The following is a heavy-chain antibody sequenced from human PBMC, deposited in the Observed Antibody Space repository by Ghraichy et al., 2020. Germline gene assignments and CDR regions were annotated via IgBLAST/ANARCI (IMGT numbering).Heavy chain of an antibody. V-gene: IGHV1-46*01. CDR2: VNPTGGGT. Sequence: VKVSCKAFGYTFTNYFMHWVRQAPGQGLEWMGIVNPTGGGTTYPQKFQGRVTMTSDTSTSTVYMELSGLQPEDTAVYYCARDGLLLYFGDGMDVWGQGTTVTVSS. CDR1: GYTFTNYF. J-gene: IGHJ6*02. D-gene: IGHD3-10*01. CDR3: ARDGLLLYFGDGMDV.